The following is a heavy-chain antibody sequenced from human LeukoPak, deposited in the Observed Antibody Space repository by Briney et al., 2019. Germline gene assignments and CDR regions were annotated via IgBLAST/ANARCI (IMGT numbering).Heavy chain of an antibody. J-gene: IGHJ4*02. CDR3: ATRYSSGWYRS. Sequence: PSETLSLTCAVYGGSFSGYYWSWIRQPPGKGLEWIGEINHSGSTNYNPSLKSRATISVDTSRNQFSLKLSSVTAADTAVYYCATRYSSGWYRSWGQGTLVTVSS. D-gene: IGHD6-19*01. CDR1: GGSFSGYY. CDR2: INHSGST. V-gene: IGHV4-34*01.